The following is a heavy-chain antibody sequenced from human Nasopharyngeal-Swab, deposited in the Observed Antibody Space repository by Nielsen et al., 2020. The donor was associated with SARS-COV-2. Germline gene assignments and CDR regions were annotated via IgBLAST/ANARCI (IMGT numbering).Heavy chain of an antibody. V-gene: IGHV3-48*04. CDR1: GFTFSSYS. CDR3: ARESLWLDV. D-gene: IGHD2/OR15-2a*01. J-gene: IGHJ6*04. Sequence: GGSLRLSCAASGFTFSSYSMDWVRQAPGKGLEWISYISSSSSMMHYADSVEGRFTISRDNAKNSLYLQMNSLRAEDTAVYYCARESLWLDVWGKGTTVTVSS. CDR2: ISSSSSMM.